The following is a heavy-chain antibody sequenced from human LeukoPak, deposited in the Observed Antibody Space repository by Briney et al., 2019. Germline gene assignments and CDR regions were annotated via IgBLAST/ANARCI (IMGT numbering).Heavy chain of an antibody. V-gene: IGHV4-34*01. CDR1: GGSFSGYY. J-gene: IGHJ6*02. Sequence: PSETLSLTCAVYGGSFSGYYWSWIRQPPGKGLEWIGEINHSGSTNYNPSLKSRDTISVDTSKNQFSLKLSSVTAADTAVYYCARGPFIAGLGYCSSTSCHYYYYGMDVWGQGTTVTVSS. CDR2: INHSGST. D-gene: IGHD2-2*01. CDR3: ARGPFIAGLGYCSSTSCHYYYYGMDV.